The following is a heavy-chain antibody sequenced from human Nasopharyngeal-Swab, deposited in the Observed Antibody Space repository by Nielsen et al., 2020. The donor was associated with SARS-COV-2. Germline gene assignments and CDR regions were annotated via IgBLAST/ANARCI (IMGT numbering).Heavy chain of an antibody. V-gene: IGHV4-31*02. Sequence: VRQMPGKGLEWIGYIYYSGSTYYNPSLKSRVTISVDTSKNQFSLKLSSVTAADTAVYYCARDWILRGWSTYYYYGMDVWGQGTTVTVSS. D-gene: IGHD3-3*01. CDR2: IYYSGST. J-gene: IGHJ6*02. CDR3: ARDWILRGWSTYYYYGMDV.